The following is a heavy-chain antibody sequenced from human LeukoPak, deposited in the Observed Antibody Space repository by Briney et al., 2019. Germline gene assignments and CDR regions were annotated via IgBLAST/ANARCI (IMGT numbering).Heavy chain of an antibody. Sequence: ASVKVSCKASGYTFTGYYMHWVRQAPGRGLEWMGWISAYNGNTNYAQKLQGRVTMTTDTSTSTAYMELRSLRSDDTAVYYCARAQSSGWYLLDYWGQGTLVTVSS. V-gene: IGHV1-18*04. CDR2: ISAYNGNT. J-gene: IGHJ4*02. D-gene: IGHD6-19*01. CDR3: ARAQSSGWYLLDY. CDR1: GYTFTGYY.